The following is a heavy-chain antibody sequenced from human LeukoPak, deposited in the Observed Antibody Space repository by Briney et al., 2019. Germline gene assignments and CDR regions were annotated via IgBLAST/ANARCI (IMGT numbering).Heavy chain of an antibody. V-gene: IGHV3-74*01. D-gene: IGHD6-13*01. J-gene: IGHJ4*02. CDR2: INTDGGST. CDR1: GFTFGSYW. CDR3: AKTRYSSSWYYFDY. Sequence: PGGSLRLSCAASGFTFGSYWMHWVRQAQWKGLVWVSRINTDGGSTTYADSVKGRFTISRDNAKNSLYLQMNSLRAEDTALYYCAKTRYSSSWYYFDYWGQGTLATVSS.